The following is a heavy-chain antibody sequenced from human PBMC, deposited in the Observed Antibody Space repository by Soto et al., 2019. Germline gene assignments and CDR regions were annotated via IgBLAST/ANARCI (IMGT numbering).Heavy chain of an antibody. CDR2: IIPILGIA. CDR3: AREGIAVADGGY. Sequence: QVQLVQSGAEVKKPGSSVKVSCKASGGTFSSYTISWVRQAPGQGLEWMGRIIPILGIANYAQKFQGRVTITADKSTSTAYMELSSLRSEDTAVYYCAREGIAVADGGYWGQGTLVTVSS. J-gene: IGHJ4*02. CDR1: GGTFSSYT. D-gene: IGHD6-19*01. V-gene: IGHV1-69*08.